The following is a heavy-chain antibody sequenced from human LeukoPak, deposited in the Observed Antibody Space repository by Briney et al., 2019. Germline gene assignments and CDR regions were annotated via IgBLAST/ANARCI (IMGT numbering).Heavy chain of an antibody. CDR2: IYYSGST. CDR3: VRSPDCSSTSCYGYLFDY. J-gene: IGHJ4*02. V-gene: IGHV4-30-4*08. Sequence: SETLSLTCTVSGDSISSGDCYWSWIRQPPGKGLEWIGYIYYSGSTYYNPSLKSRVTISVDTSKNQFSLKLSSVTAADTAVYYCVRSPDCSSTSCYGYLFDYWGQGILVTVSS. D-gene: IGHD2-2*01. CDR1: GDSISSGDCY.